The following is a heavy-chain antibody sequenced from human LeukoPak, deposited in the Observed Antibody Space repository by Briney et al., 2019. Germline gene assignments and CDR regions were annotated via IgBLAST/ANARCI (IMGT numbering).Heavy chain of an antibody. CDR1: GASISNSGYTY. CDR2: FYHNRYT. CDR3: VHSPPGDTAMVDYFDY. V-gene: IGHV4-39*01. D-gene: IGHD5-18*01. J-gene: IGHJ4*02. Sequence: SETLSLTCTVAGASISNSGYTYWGWIRQPPGKGREWIGCFYHNRYTYYNPSLKSRVTISADTSKSQFSLRVTSMTAADTAVYYCVHSPPGDTAMVDYFDYWGQGTLVTVSS.